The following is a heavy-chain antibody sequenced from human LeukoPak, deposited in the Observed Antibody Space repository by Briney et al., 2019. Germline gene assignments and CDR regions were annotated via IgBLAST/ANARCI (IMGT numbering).Heavy chain of an antibody. V-gene: IGHV3-11*05. J-gene: IGHJ6*02. CDR1: GFTLSDYL. CDR2: ISTRSSYT. D-gene: IGHD5-24*01. CDR3: ARGEMDYGMDV. Sequence: GGSLRLSCAASGFTLSDYLMSWIRQTPGKGLQWVSYISTRSSYTNYADSVKGRLTISRDNAKNSLYLEMNSLRAEDTAVYYCARGEMDYGMDVWGQGTTVTVSS.